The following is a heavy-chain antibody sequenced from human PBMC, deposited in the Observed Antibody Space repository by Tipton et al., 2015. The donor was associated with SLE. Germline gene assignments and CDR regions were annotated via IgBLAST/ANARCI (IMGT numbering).Heavy chain of an antibody. Sequence: TLSLTCSVSGDSLSSNNYYWGWIRQSPAQGLEWIGTIHYAGGTYYNPFLRSRLTISVDTSENHFSLNLNSVTAADTAVYFCARSSSVRTLLWPTFAYWGQGTLVTVSS. CDR2: IHYAGGT. D-gene: IGHD2/OR15-2a*01. CDR3: ARSSSVRTLLWPTFAY. CDR1: GDSLSSNNYY. V-gene: IGHV4-39*07. J-gene: IGHJ4*02.